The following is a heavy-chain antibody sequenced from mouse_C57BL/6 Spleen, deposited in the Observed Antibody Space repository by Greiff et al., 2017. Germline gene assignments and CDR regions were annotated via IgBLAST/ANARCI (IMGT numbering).Heavy chain of an antibody. CDR2: ILTGSGST. CDR3: ARRYYVSSPMDY. D-gene: IGHD1-1*01. V-gene: IGHV1-9*01. CDR1: GYTFTGYW. J-gene: IGHJ4*01. Sequence: QVQLQQSGAELMKPGASVKLSCKATGYTFTGYWIEWVKQRPGHGLEWIGEILTGSGSTNYHEKFKGKATFTADTSYNPPYMQISSLTTEDSAIYSCARRYYVSSPMDYWGQGTSVTVSS.